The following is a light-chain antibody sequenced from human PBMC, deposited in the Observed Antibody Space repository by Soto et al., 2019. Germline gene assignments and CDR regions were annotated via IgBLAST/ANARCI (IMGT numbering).Light chain of an antibody. Sequence: QSVLTQSPSASGTPGQRVTMSCSGSSSNIGSNTVNWYQQFPGTAPKFLIYSNNQRPSGVPDRFSGSKSGTSASLAISGLQSEVEADYYCAAWDDSLNGYVFGTGTKLTVL. CDR1: SSNIGSNT. V-gene: IGLV1-44*01. J-gene: IGLJ1*01. CDR3: AAWDDSLNGYV. CDR2: SNN.